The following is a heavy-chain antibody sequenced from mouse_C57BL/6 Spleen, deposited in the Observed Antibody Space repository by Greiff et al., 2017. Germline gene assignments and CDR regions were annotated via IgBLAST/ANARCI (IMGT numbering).Heavy chain of an antibody. CDR3: ARQGFTTVVVDY. V-gene: IGHV1-52*01. D-gene: IGHD1-1*01. Sequence: QVQLQQPGAELVRPGSSVKLSCKASGYTFTSYWMHWVKQRPIQGLEWIGNIDPSDSETHYNQKFKDKATLTVDKSSSTAYMQLSSLTSEDSAVYDCARQGFTTVVVDYWGQCTTLTVSS. J-gene: IGHJ2*01. CDR2: IDPSDSET. CDR1: GYTFTSYW.